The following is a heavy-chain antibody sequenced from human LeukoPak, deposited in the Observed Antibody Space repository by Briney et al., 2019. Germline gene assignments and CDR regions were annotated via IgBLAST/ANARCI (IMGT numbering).Heavy chain of an antibody. J-gene: IGHJ4*02. CDR2: IIPIFGTA. Sequence: GASVKVSCKASGGTFSSYAISWVRQAPGQGLEWMGGIIPIFGTANYAQKFLGRVTITADESTSTAYMELSSLRSEDTAVYYCASGEMATISAVWGQGTLVTVSS. V-gene: IGHV1-69*13. CDR1: GGTFSSYA. CDR3: ASGEMATISAV. D-gene: IGHD5-24*01.